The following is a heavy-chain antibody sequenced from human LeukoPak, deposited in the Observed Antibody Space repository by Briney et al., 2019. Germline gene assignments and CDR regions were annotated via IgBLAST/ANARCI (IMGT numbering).Heavy chain of an antibody. CDR2: IYMSGST. V-gene: IGHV4-61*02. D-gene: IGHD2-15*01. CDR3: ASSSPYCSGGSCYSWGAFDI. CDR1: GGSIRSGTDY. J-gene: IGHJ3*02. Sequence: SETLSLTCSVSGGSIRSGTDYWSWVRQPAGKGLEWIGRIYMSGSTDYNPSFKSRVTMSVDTSKNQLSLKLSSVTAADTAVYYCASSSPYCSGGSCYSWGAFDIRGQGTMVTVSS.